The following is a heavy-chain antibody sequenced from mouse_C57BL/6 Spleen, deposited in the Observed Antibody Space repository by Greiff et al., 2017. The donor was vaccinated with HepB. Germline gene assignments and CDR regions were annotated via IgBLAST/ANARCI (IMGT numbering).Heavy chain of an antibody. V-gene: IGHV5-17*01. J-gene: IGHJ4*01. CDR1: GFTFSDYG. Sequence: EVQRVESGGGLVKPGGSLKLSCAASGFTFSDYGMHWVRQAPEKGLEWVAYISSGSSTIYYADTVKGRFTISRDNAKNTLFLQMTSLRSEDTAMYYCARKSNEGSMDYWGQGTSVTVSS. CDR2: ISSGSSTI. CDR3: ARKSNEGSMDY. D-gene: IGHD2-5*01.